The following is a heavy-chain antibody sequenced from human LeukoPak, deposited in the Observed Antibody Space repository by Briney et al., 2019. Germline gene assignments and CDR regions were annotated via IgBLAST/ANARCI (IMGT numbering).Heavy chain of an antibody. V-gene: IGHV1-2*02. Sequence: ASVKVSCKASGYTFTGYYMHWVRQAPGQGLEWMGWINPNSGGTNYAQKFQGRVTMTRDTSISTAYMELSRLRSDDTAVYYCARSARGWLAQEYYYTDVWGKGTTVTISS. J-gene: IGHJ6*03. CDR3: ARSARGWLAQEYYYTDV. CDR2: INPNSGGT. CDR1: GYTFTGYY. D-gene: IGHD6-19*01.